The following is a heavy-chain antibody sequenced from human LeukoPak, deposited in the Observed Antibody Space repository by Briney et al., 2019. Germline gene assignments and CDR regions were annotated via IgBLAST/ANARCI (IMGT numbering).Heavy chain of an antibody. CDR3: ARYYGSGLDY. J-gene: IGHJ4*02. CDR1: GGSISSYY. V-gene: IGHV4-59*12. D-gene: IGHD3-10*01. Sequence: SETLSLTCTVSGGSISSYYWSWIRQPPGKGLEWIGFIYYSGSTSYNPSLKSRVTISVDTSKNPFFLKLSSVTAADTAVYYCARYYGSGLDYWGQGTLVTVSS. CDR2: IYYSGST.